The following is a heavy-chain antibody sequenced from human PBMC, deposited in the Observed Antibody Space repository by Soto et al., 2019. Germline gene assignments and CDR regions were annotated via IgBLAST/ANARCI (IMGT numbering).Heavy chain of an antibody. CDR2: IYHSGST. CDR3: ARAGWELHTIFDY. V-gene: IGHV4-4*02. CDR1: GGSISSSNW. D-gene: IGHD1-26*01. J-gene: IGHJ4*02. Sequence: PSETLSLTCAVSGGSISSSNWWSWVRQPPGKGLEWIGEIYHSGSTNYNPSLKSRVTISVDKSKNQFSLKLSSVTAADTAVYYCARAGWELHTIFDYWGQGTLVTVSS.